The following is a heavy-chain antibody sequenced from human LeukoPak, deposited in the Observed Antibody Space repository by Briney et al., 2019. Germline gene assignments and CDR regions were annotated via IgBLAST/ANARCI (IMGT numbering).Heavy chain of an antibody. D-gene: IGHD6-19*01. V-gene: IGHV4-39*07. J-gene: IGHJ4*02. Sequence: SETLSLTCTVSGGSISSSSYYWGWIRQPPGKGLEWIGSIYYSGSTYYNPTLKSRVTISVDTSKSQFSLRLASVTAADTAVYYCAAGRQWLAFDNWGQGNLVTVAS. CDR2: IYYSGST. CDR1: GGSISSSSYY. CDR3: AAGRQWLAFDN.